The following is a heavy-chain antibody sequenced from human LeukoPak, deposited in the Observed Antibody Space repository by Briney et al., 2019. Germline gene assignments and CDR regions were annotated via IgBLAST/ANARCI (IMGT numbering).Heavy chain of an antibody. D-gene: IGHD2-2*01. CDR1: GGSFSGYY. V-gene: IGHV4-34*01. J-gene: IGHJ4*02. CDR2: INHSGST. Sequence: PSEALSLTCAVYGGSFSGYYWSWIRQPPGKGLEWIGEINHSGSTSYNPSLKSRVTISVDTSKNQFSLKLSSVTAADTAVYYCAAMAVVPAANAYFRDYWGQGTLVTVSS. CDR3: AAMAVVPAANAYFRDY.